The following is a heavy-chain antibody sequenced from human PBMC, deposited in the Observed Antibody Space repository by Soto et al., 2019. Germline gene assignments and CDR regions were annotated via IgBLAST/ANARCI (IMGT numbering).Heavy chain of an antibody. CDR1: GDSVSSNSAA. CDR3: EGAPVRIAARPDYYYGMDV. Sequence: QSQTLSLTSAISGDSVSSNSAAWNWIRQSPSRCIEWLGRTYYRAKWYKDYAVSVKNHITINPDTSKNQFSLQLNTVTPEDTAVYYCEGAPVRIAARPDYYYGMDVWGQGTTVTVSS. V-gene: IGHV6-1*01. J-gene: IGHJ6*02. D-gene: IGHD6-6*01. CDR2: TYYRAKWYK.